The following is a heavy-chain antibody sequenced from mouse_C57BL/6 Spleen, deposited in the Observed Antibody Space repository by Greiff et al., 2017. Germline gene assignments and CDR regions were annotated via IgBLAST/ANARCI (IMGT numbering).Heavy chain of an antibody. V-gene: IGHV1-53*01. CDR3: ARGFIYGGDPGRTY. CDR2: INPSNGGT. D-gene: IGHD1-1*02. Sequence: QVQLQQPGTELVKPGASVKLSCKASGYTFTSYWMHWVKQRPGQGLEWIGNINPSNGGTNYNEKFKSKATLTVDKSSSTAYMQLSSLTSEDSAVYNGARGFIYGGDPGRTYWGQGTLVTVSA. J-gene: IGHJ3*01. CDR1: GYTFTSYW.